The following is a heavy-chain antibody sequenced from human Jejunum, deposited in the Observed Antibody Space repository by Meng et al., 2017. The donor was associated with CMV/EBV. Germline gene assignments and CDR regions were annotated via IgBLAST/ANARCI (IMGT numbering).Heavy chain of an antibody. CDR2: IYSGDTA. Sequence: GFTVSSNSLSWVRQAPEKGLEWVSIIYSGDTAYYAESVKGRFTISRDNSKNALSLQMGSLRAEDTAVYYCARQTVVAGSYYGMDVWGQGTTVTVSS. CDR1: GFTVSSNS. V-gene: IGHV3-66*02. J-gene: IGHJ6*02. D-gene: IGHD2-2*01. CDR3: ARQTVVAGSYYGMDV.